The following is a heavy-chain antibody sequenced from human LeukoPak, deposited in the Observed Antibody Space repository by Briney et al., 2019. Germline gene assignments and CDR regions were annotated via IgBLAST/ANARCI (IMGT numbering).Heavy chain of an antibody. CDR3: ARDRDGYNEGGFDY. D-gene: IGHD5-24*01. V-gene: IGHV3-9*01. J-gene: IGHJ4*02. CDR2: ISWNSGSI. Sequence: AGRSLRLSCAASGFTFDDYAMHWVRQAPGKGLEWVSGISWNSGSIGYADSVKGRFTISRDNAKNSLYLQMNSLRAEDTAVYYCARDRDGYNEGGFDYWGQGTLVTVSS. CDR1: GFTFDDYA.